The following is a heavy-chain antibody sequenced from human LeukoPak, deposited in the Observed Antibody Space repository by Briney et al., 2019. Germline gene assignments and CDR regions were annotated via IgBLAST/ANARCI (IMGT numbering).Heavy chain of an antibody. J-gene: IGHJ3*01. CDR2: IIQDGSER. Sequence: GGSLRLSCAASGFPFSTFWMTWVRQAPGKGLEGVANIIQDGSERYYVGSVKGRFTISRDNAKNSLYLQMNSLRAEDTAVYYCAREGASTISRAFDVWGQGTMVTVSS. CDR1: GFPFSTFW. CDR3: AREGASTISRAFDV. V-gene: IGHV3-7*01. D-gene: IGHD3-16*01.